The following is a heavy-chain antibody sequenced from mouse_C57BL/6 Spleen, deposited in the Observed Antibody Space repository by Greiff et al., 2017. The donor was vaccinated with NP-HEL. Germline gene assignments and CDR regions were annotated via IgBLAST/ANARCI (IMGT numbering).Heavy chain of an antibody. J-gene: IGHJ1*03. CDR2: ISYDGSN. CDR1: GYSITSGYY. CDR3: ARGVLYWYFDV. V-gene: IGHV3-6*01. Sequence: EVKLQESGPGLVKPSQSLSLTCSVTGYSITSGYYWNWIRQFPGNKLEWMGYISYDGSNNYNPSLKNRISITRDTSKNQFFLKLNSVTTEDTATYYCARGVLYWYFDVWGTGTTVTVSS.